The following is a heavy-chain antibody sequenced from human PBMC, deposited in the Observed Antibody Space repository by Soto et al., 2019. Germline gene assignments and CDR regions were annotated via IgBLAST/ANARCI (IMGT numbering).Heavy chain of an antibody. CDR3: ARGDSTGTPTGWFDP. CDR2: ISNYNCDT. Sequence: QVPLVQSGAEVKKPGASVQVSCKASGYTFTRYSINWVRQAPGQGLEWVGWISNYNCDTKYAEKFQGRVTLTTDTSTTTTYIDLRSLTSDDTAVYFCARGDSTGTPTGWFDPWGQGTLVTVSS. J-gene: IGHJ5*02. CDR1: GYTFTRYS. D-gene: IGHD1-1*01. V-gene: IGHV1-18*04.